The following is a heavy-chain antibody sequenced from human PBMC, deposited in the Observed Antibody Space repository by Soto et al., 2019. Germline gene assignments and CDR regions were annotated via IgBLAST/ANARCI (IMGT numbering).Heavy chain of an antibody. CDR3: ARERTHRYSYGYVIRNWFDP. D-gene: IGHD5-18*01. J-gene: IGHJ5*02. CDR2: INHSGST. V-gene: IGHV4-34*01. CDR1: GGSFSGYY. Sequence: SETLSLTCAVYGGSFSGYYWSWIRQPPGKGLEWIGEINHSGSTNYNPSLKSRVTISVDTSKNQFSLKLSSVTAADTAVYYCARERTHRYSYGYVIRNWFDPWGPGTLIT.